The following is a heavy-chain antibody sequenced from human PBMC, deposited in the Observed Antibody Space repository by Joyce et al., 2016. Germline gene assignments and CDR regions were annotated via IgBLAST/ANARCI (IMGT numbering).Heavy chain of an antibody. J-gene: IGHJ4*02. D-gene: IGHD2-8*01. Sequence: QLQLQESGPGLVQPSGTLSLTCTVSGYSLSSNSYYWGWIRQPPGKGLEWVGTLQFNGDTYYNPSLKSRVTISEDTSRNQFSLTLHSVSAADTAVYYCARRVVGVYYFDFWGQGALVTVSS. CDR1: GYSLSSNSYY. CDR2: LQFNGDT. V-gene: IGHV4-39*01. CDR3: ARRVVGVYYFDF.